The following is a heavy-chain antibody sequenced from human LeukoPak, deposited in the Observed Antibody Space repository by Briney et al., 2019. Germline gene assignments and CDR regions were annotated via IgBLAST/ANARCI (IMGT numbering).Heavy chain of an antibody. CDR1: GFTFSSYG. CDR2: ISYDGSNK. J-gene: IGHJ5*02. Sequence: GRSLRLSCAASGFTFSSYGMHWVRQAPGKGLEWVAVISYDGSNKYYADSVKGRFTTSRDNSKNTLYLQMNSLRAEDTAVYYCAKDLLGYSYGSSWFDPWGQGTLVTVSS. CDR3: AKDLLGYSYGSSWFDP. D-gene: IGHD5-18*01. V-gene: IGHV3-30*18.